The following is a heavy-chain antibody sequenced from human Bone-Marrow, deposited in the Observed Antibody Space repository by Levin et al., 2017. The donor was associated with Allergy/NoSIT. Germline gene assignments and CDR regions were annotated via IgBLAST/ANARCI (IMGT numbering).Heavy chain of an antibody. J-gene: IGHJ4*02. D-gene: IGHD3-16*01. CDR2: VGSGGGNT. CDR1: GFPIGSYA. CDR3: AKAALGGPVMLNYIDY. Sequence: LSGGSLRLSCAASGFPIGSYAMIWVRQAPGKGLEWVANVGSGGGNTYHADSVKGRVTFSRDNSKNTLYLEIYSLRAEDTAVYYCAKAALGGPVMLNYIDYWGQGTLVIVSS. V-gene: IGHV3-23*01.